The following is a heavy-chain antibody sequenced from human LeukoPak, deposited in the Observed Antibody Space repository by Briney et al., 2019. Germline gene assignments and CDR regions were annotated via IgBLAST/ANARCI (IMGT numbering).Heavy chain of an antibody. CDR3: ATLTPLGVVNAYGFDY. D-gene: IGHD3-3*01. V-gene: IGHV4-34*01. Sequence: SETLSLTCAVYGGSFSDYYWSWIRQPPGKGLEWIGEINHSGSTNYNPSLKSRVTISVDTSKNQFSLKLSSVTAADTAVYYCATLTPLGVVNAYGFDYWGQGTLVTVSS. CDR1: GGSFSDYY. J-gene: IGHJ4*02. CDR2: INHSGST.